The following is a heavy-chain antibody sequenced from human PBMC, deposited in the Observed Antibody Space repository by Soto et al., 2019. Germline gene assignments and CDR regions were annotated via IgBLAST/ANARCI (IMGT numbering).Heavy chain of an antibody. V-gene: IGHV1-3*01. J-gene: IGHJ4*02. CDR1: GYTFTSYA. CDR3: ARVGDLGYGTTGVCDTPPTPDY. Sequence: VASVKVSCKASGYTFTSYAMHWVRQAPGQRLEWMGWINAGNGNTKYSQKFQGRVTITRDTSASTAYMELSSLRSEDTAVYYCARVGDLGYGTTGVCDTPPTPDYPGPGPMDTLSS. D-gene: IGHD2-8*01. CDR2: INAGNGNT.